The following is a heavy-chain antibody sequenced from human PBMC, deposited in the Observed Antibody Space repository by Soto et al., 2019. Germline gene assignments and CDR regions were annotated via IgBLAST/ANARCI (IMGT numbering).Heavy chain of an antibody. J-gene: IGHJ5*02. CDR3: ARERQVGPSSGRFAP. CDR1: GDSINSDSVY. CDR2: ITYNGRT. V-gene: IGHV4-31*03. Sequence: QVHLQESGPGLVKPSQTLSLTCSVNGDSINSDSVYWSWIRQSPGKGLEYIGYITYNGRTFYNPSLKSRVTMSVDTPKNKFSREVRSVTAADTAVYYWARERQVGPSSGRFAPGGQGPWSPSPQ.